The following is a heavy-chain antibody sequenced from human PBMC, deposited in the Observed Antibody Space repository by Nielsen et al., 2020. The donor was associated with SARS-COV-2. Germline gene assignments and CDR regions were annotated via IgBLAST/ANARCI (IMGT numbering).Heavy chain of an antibody. CDR1: GFTFSSYD. D-gene: IGHD5-12*01. Sequence: GASLKISCAASGFTFSSYDMHWVRQATGKGLEWVSAIGTAGDTYYPGSVKGRFTISRENAKNSLYLQMNSLRAGDTAVYYCAREGGYGAFDIWGQGTMVTV. CDR3: AREGGYGAFDI. J-gene: IGHJ3*02. V-gene: IGHV3-13*01. CDR2: IGTAGDT.